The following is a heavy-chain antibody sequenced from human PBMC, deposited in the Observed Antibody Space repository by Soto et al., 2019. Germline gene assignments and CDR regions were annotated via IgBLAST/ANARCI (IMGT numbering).Heavy chain of an antibody. D-gene: IGHD2-8*02. CDR2: IGTSAST. Sequence: DVRLLESGGGLVQPGGSLRLSCAASGFTFSSYSMSWVRQAPGKGLEWVSTIGTSASTYYGDSVRGRFTISRDNSRNTPNLQMTSLRAEDASVYYCADLSRYCTSAECDWSQGTLVTVSS. CDR1: GFTFSSYS. V-gene: IGHV3-23*01. J-gene: IGHJ4*02. CDR3: ADLSRYCTSAECD.